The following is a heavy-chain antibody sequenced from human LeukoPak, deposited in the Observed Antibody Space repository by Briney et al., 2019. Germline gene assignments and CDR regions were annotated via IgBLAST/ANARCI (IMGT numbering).Heavy chain of an antibody. CDR1: GFTFSDYY. CDR3: ARDQPHYYDTSGYYY. Sequence: GGSLRLSCAASGFTFSDYYMSWIRQAPGKGLEWVSYISSSGSTKYYADSAKGRFTISRDNAKNSLYLQMNSLGAEDTAVYYCARDQPHYYDTSGYYYWGQGTLVTVSS. CDR2: ISSSGSTK. V-gene: IGHV3-11*01. J-gene: IGHJ4*02. D-gene: IGHD3-22*01.